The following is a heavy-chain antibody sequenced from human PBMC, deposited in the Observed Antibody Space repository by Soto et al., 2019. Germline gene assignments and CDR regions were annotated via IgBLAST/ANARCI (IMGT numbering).Heavy chain of an antibody. Sequence: SVKVSCKASGGTFSSYAISWVRQAPGQGLEWMGGIIPIFGTANYAQKFQGRVTITADESTSTAYMELSSLRSEDTAVYYCASRPRPSMVRGAGARVYYYYGMDVWGQGTTVTVSS. CDR2: IIPIFGTA. CDR3: ASRPRPSMVRGAGARVYYYYGMDV. J-gene: IGHJ6*02. V-gene: IGHV1-69*13. CDR1: GGTFSSYA. D-gene: IGHD3-10*01.